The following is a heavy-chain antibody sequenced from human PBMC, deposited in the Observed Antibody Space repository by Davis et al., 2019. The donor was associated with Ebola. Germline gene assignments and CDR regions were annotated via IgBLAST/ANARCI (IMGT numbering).Heavy chain of an antibody. J-gene: IGHJ6*04. CDR2: IIPVFGTT. Sequence: SVKVSCKASGDTFRTYTVVWVRQAPGQGLEWMGGIIPVFGTTDYAPRFQGRVTITADESTSTAYMELTSLRSDDTAVYYCARTYSGSRIIMDVWGKGTTVTVSS. V-gene: IGHV1-69*13. CDR3: ARTYSGSRIIMDV. D-gene: IGHD6-13*01. CDR1: GDTFRTYT.